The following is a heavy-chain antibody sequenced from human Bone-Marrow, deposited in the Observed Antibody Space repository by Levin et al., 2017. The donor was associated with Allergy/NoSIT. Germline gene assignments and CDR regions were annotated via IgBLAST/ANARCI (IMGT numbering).Heavy chain of an antibody. V-gene: IGHV5-51*01. CDR2: IYPGDSDT. D-gene: IGHD5-18*01. CDR1: GSNFTTYW. J-gene: IGHJ4*02. CDR3: ARAPGRYSYRRFDS. Sequence: PGGSLRLSCKGSGSNFTTYWIGWVRQMPGKGLEWMGIIYPGDSDTRYSPPFQGQVTISADKSISTAYLQWRSLKASDTAIYYCARAPGRYSYRRFDSWGQGTLVIVSS.